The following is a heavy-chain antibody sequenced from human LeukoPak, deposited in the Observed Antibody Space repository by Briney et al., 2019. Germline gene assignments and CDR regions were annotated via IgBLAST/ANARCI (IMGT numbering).Heavy chain of an antibody. Sequence: GGSLRLSCAASGFTFSSYSMNWVRQAPGKGLEWVPSISSSSSYIYYADSVKGRFTISRDNAKNSLYLQMNSLRAEDTAVYYCARVEGYCSSTSCYGPDNWFDPWGQGTLVTVSS. V-gene: IGHV3-21*01. J-gene: IGHJ5*02. D-gene: IGHD2-2*01. CDR1: GFTFSSYS. CDR2: ISSSSSYI. CDR3: ARVEGYCSSTSCYGPDNWFDP.